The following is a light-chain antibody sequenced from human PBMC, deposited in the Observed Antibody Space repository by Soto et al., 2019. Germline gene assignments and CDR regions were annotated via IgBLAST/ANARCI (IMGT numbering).Light chain of an antibody. CDR2: GAS. V-gene: IGKV3-20*01. J-gene: IGKJ4*01. CDR1: QSVSSSY. Sequence: EIVLTQSPGTLSLPPGERATLSCRASQSVSSSYLAWYQQKPGQAPRLLIYGASSRATGIPDRFSGSGSGTDFTLTISRLEPEDFAVYYCQQYGSSPLTFGGGIKVEIK. CDR3: QQYGSSPLT.